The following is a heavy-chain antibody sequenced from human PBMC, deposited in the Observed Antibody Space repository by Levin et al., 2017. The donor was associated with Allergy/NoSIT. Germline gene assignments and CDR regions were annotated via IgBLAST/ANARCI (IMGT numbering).Heavy chain of an antibody. J-gene: IGHJ4*02. D-gene: IGHD3-22*01. CDR2: ISSSGSTI. CDR3: ARDRYYDSSGYTYY. V-gene: IGHV3-11*01. Sequence: GESLKISCAASGFTFSDYYMSWIRQAPGKGLEWVSYISSSGSTIYYADSVKGRFTISRDNAKNSLYLQMNSLRAEDTAVYYCARDRYYDSSGYTYYWGQGTLVTVSS. CDR1: GFTFSDYY.